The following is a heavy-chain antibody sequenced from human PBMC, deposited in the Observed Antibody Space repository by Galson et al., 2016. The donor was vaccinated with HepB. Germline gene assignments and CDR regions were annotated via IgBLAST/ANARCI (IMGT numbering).Heavy chain of an antibody. CDR1: GLTVSNNY. D-gene: IGHD2-2*01. V-gene: IGHV3-53*01. Sequence: SLRLSCAASGLTVSNNYMRWVRQAPGKGLEWVSLIYSGGTTKYADSVKGRFTISRDGSKNTLYLQMNSLRAEDTGVYYCARDPPAVATATWGWGQGTLVTVSS. CDR2: IYSGGTT. CDR3: ARDPPAVATATWG. J-gene: IGHJ4*02.